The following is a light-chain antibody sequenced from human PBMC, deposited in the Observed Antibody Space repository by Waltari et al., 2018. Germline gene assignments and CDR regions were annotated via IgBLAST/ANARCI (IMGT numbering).Light chain of an antibody. CDR1: SSDIGRCDI. V-gene: IGLV2-23*02. CDR3: CSYAGNYVWV. CDR2: DVS. J-gene: IGLJ3*02. Sequence: QSALTQPAAVSGSPGQSVTISCTGASSDIGRCDIVAWYQQPPGNAPKLVISDVSKRPSGVSDRFSGSKSGDTASLTISGLQFEDEADYYCCSYAGNYVWVFGGGTRLTVL.